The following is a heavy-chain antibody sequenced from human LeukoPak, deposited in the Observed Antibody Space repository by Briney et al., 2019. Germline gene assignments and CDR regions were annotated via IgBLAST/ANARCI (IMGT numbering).Heavy chain of an antibody. D-gene: IGHD2-2*01. CDR1: GFLFSSYG. Sequence: GGSLRLSCAASGFLFSSYGMHWVRQAPGKGLEWVAVISYDGSNKYYADSVKGRFTISRDNSKNTLYLQMNSLRAEDTAVYYCARDPSESFRTPPINWGQGTLVTVSS. V-gene: IGHV3-30*03. CDR2: ISYDGSNK. CDR3: ARDPSESFRTPPIN. J-gene: IGHJ4*02.